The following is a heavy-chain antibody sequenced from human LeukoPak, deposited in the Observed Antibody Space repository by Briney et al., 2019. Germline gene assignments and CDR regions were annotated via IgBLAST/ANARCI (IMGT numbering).Heavy chain of an antibody. CDR1: GYTFTSYG. V-gene: IGHV1-18*01. CDR2: ISAYNGNT. D-gene: IGHD6-6*01. CDR3: ARDPGYSSSPYYYYYMDV. J-gene: IGHJ6*03. Sequence: ASVKVSCKASGYTFTSYGISWVRQAPGQGLEWMGWISAYNGNTNYAQKLQGRVTMTTDTSTSTAYMELRSLRSDDTAVYYCARDPGYSSSPYYYYYMDVWGKGTTVTVSS.